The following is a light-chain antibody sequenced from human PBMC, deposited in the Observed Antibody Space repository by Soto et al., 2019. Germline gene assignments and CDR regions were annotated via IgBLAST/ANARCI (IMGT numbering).Light chain of an antibody. J-gene: IGLJ1*01. CDR1: SSDVGGYNY. CDR3: SSYTSSSPYV. Sequence: QSVLTQPASVSGSPGQSITISCTGTSSDVGGYNYVSWYQQHPGKALKLMIYEVSNRPSGVSNRFSGSKSGNTASLTISGLQAEDEADYYCSSYTSSSPYVFGTGTKVTAL. CDR2: EVS. V-gene: IGLV2-14*01.